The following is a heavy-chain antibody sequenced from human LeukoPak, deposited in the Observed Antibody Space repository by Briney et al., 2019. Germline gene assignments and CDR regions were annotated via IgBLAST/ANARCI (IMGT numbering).Heavy chain of an antibody. V-gene: IGHV1-69*05. D-gene: IGHD5-24*01. CDR3: ASEDGYNWVRAFDI. Sequence: GASVKVSCKASGGTFSSYAISWVRQAPGQGLEWMGRIIPIFGTANYAQKFQGRVTITTDESTSTAYMELSSLRSEDTAVYYCASEDGYNWVRAFDIWGQGTMVTVSS. CDR1: GGTFSSYA. J-gene: IGHJ3*02. CDR2: IIPIFGTA.